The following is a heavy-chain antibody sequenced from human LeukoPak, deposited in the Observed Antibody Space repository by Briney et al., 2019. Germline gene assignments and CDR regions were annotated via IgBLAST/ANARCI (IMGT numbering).Heavy chain of an antibody. CDR3: ANRLEEGCFYPSGMKF. J-gene: IGHJ6*01. CDR1: GYTFSTYY. CDR2: INPSGGST. Sequence: ASVKVSCKASGYTFSTYYLHLVRQAPGQGLEWMGIINPSGGSTTYAHKFQGRVTMTRDTSTSTVYMKLTSLRSEDTAVYYCANRLEEGCFYPSGMKFWGQGTTVTVSS. V-gene: IGHV1-46*01. D-gene: IGHD3-10*01.